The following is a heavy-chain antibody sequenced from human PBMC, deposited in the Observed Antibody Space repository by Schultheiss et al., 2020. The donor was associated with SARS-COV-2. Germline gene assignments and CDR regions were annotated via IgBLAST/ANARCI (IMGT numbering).Heavy chain of an antibody. V-gene: IGHV3-21*05. J-gene: IGHJ4*02. Sequence: GGSLRLSCAASGFTFSSYWMSWVRQAPGKGLEWVSYISSSSSYTNYADSVKGRFTISRDNAKNTLYLQMNSLRAEDTAVYYCARSNWGFFDYWGQGTLVTVSS. CDR2: ISSSSSYT. D-gene: IGHD7-27*01. CDR1: GFTFSSYW. CDR3: ARSNWGFFDY.